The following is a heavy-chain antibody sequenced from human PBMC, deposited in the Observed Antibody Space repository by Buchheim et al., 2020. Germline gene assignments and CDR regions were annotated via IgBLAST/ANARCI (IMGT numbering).Heavy chain of an antibody. CDR2: MNTDGGNT. V-gene: IGHV1-8*01. Sequence: QVQLVQSGAEVKKPGASVKVSCKAAGHTFSNYDINWVRQATGQGLEWMGWMNTDGGNTGYAQKFQGRVAMTRNTSTGTAYLGPRGLKSGETAVFYCGRGQRGFLGGYSWWYFDLWGRGTL. CDR3: GRGQRGFLGGYSWWYFDL. D-gene: IGHD3-3*01. CDR1: GHTFSNYD. J-gene: IGHJ2*01.